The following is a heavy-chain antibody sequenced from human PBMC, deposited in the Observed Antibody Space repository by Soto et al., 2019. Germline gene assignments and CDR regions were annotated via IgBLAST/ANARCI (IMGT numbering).Heavy chain of an antibody. CDR1: GYTFTSYY. J-gene: IGHJ6*02. CDR3: ARDAVVPAATYYYYYGMGV. Sequence: ASVKVSCKASGYTFTSYYMHWVRQAPGQGLEWMGIITPSGGSTSYAQKFQGRVTMTRDTSTSTVYMELSSLRSEDTAVYYCARDAVVPAATYYYYYGMGVWGQGTTVTVSS. D-gene: IGHD2-2*01. CDR2: ITPSGGST. V-gene: IGHV1-46*01.